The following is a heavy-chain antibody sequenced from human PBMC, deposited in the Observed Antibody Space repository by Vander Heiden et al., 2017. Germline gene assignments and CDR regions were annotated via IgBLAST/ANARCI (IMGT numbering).Heavy chain of an antibody. CDR1: GFPFSSSG. CDR3: ARDSSANYGMDV. CDR2: IWYDGSNK. V-gene: IGHV3-33*01. Sequence: QVQLVESGGGVVQPGRSLRLSCAASGFPFSSSGMHWVGQAPGKGLEWVAVIWYDGSNKYYADAVKGRFTISRDNSKNTLYLQMNSLRAEDTAVYYCARDSSANYGMDVWGKGTTVTVSS. J-gene: IGHJ6*04.